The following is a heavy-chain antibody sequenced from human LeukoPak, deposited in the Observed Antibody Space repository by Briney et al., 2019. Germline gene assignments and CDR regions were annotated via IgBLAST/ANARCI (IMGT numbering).Heavy chain of an antibody. CDR2: IYWDDDK. CDR3: AHRRITMVRGVIGFDY. J-gene: IGHJ4*02. Sequence: SGPTLVKPTQTLTLTCTFSGFSLSTSGVGVGWXXXPPGKALEWLALIYWDDDKRYSPSLKSRLTITKDTSKNQVVLTMTNMDPVDTATYYCAHRRITMVRGVIGFDYWGQGTLVTVSS. V-gene: IGHV2-5*02. D-gene: IGHD3-10*01. CDR1: GFSLSTSGVG.